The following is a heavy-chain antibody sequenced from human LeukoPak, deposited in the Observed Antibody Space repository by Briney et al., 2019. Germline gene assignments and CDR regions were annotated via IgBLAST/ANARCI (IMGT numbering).Heavy chain of an antibody. CDR3: ARVVDSSGYSWFDP. V-gene: IGHV4-61*02. D-gene: IGHD3-22*01. CDR1: GGSISSGSNY. J-gene: IGHJ5*02. CDR2: IYTSGST. Sequence: SETLSLTCTVSGGSISSGSNYWTWIRQPAGKGLEWIGRIYTSGSTNYNPSLKSRVTISEDTSKNQFSPKLSSVTAADTAVYYCARVVDSSGYSWFDPWGQGTLVTVSS.